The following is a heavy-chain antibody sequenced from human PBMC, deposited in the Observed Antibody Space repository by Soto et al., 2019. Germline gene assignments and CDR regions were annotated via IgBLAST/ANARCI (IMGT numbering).Heavy chain of an antibody. CDR3: ARGGHCTNGVCSALDY. J-gene: IGHJ4*02. Sequence: QVQLQESGPGLVKPSGTLSLTCTVSGGSISTYYWSWIRQPPGKGLEWIGYIYYGGSANYNPSLKSRVTISVDMSKNQFSLKLSSVTAADTAVYYCARGGHCTNGVCSALDYWGQGTLVTVSS. CDR2: IYYGGSA. V-gene: IGHV4-59*08. CDR1: GGSISTYY. D-gene: IGHD2-8*01.